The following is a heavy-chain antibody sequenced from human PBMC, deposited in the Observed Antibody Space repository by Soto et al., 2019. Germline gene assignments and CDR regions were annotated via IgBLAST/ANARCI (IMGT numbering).Heavy chain of an antibody. J-gene: IGHJ4*02. D-gene: IGHD3-3*01. CDR3: ARGGDLWSGYYTGDLDY. CDR1: GFTFSSYA. Sequence: SLRLSCSASGFTFSSYAMHWVRQAPGKGLEYVSAIRNDGSNKYYADSVKGRFTISRDNSKNTLYLQMNSLRAEDTALYYCARGGDLWSGYYTGDLDYWGQGTLVTVSS. CDR2: IRNDGSNK. V-gene: IGHV3-64*04.